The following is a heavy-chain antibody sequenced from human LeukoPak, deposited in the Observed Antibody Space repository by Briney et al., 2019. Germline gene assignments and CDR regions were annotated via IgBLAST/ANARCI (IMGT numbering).Heavy chain of an antibody. J-gene: IGHJ4*02. CDR2: ISYDGSNK. V-gene: IGHV3-30*18. D-gene: IGHD5-18*01. Sequence: PGGSLRLSCAASGFTFSSYGMHWVRQAPGKGLEWVAVISYDGSNKYYADSVKGRFTISRDNSKNTLYLQMNSLRAEDTAVYYCAKDEGYSYGPTPAGYWGQGTLVTVSS. CDR3: AKDEGYSYGPTPAGY. CDR1: GFTFSSYG.